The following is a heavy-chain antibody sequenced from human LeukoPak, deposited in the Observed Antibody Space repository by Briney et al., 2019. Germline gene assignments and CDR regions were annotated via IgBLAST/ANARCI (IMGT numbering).Heavy chain of an antibody. D-gene: IGHD1-14*01. CDR3: ARSNQADDY. Sequence: GGSLRLSCAASGLSFSSYDMHWVRQATGKGLEWVSAIGTKGDTYYSDSVRGRFTIPRENGKNSLYLQMNSLGAGDTGVYYCARSNQADDYWGQGTLVTVSS. CDR1: GLSFSSYD. CDR2: IGTKGDT. J-gene: IGHJ4*02. V-gene: IGHV3-13*01.